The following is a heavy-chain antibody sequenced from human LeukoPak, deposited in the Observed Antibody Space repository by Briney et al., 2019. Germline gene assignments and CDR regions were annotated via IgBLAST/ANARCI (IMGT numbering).Heavy chain of an antibody. CDR3: AGGDDYGGNSIFY. V-gene: IGHV1-2*02. CDR2: INPNSGGT. CDR1: GYTVTGYY. Sequence: ASVKVSXKASGYTVTGYYMHWVRQAPGQGLEWMGWINPNSGGTNYAQKFQGRVTMTRDTSITTAYLELSSLRSDDTAVYYCAGGDDYGGNSIFYWGQGTLVTVSS. D-gene: IGHD4-23*01. J-gene: IGHJ4*02.